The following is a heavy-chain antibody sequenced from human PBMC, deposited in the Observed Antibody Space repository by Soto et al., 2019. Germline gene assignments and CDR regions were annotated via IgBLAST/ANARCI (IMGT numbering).Heavy chain of an antibody. J-gene: IGHJ4*02. D-gene: IGHD2-2*01. CDR1: GFTFSTYT. CDR3: AKVRCSTTNCYVPDY. CDR2: ISGSGASP. Sequence: EVQLLESGGGLVQPGGSLRLSCAASGFTFSTYTMSWVRRAPGKGLEWVSAISGSGASPSYADSVQGRFTISRDNPKRTLYLQMNNLRAEDTAVHYCAKVRCSTTNCYVPDYWGQGTLVTVSS. V-gene: IGHV3-23*01.